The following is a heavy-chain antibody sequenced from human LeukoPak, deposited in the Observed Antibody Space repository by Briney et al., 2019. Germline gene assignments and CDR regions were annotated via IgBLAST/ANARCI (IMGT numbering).Heavy chain of an antibody. D-gene: IGHD1-20*01. CDR2: IYSGDSDT. J-gene: IGHJ4*02. V-gene: IGHV5-51*01. Sequence: GESLKISCKGSGYGLTNSWIGWVRPMPGKGLEWMGSIYSGDSDTRYSPSFQGQGTISADKSISTAYLQWSSLKASDTAMYYCARLRTSLTGSFYYWGQGTLVTVSS. CDR1: GYGLTNSW. CDR3: ARLRTSLTGSFYY.